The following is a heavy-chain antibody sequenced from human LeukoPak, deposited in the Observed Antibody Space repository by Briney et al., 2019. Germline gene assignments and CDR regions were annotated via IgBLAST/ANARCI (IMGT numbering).Heavy chain of an antibody. CDR2: IYYSGST. D-gene: IGHD1-14*01. CDR1: GGSISSYY. V-gene: IGHV4-59*01. Sequence: SETLSLTCTVSGGSISSYYWSWIRQPPGKGLEWIGYIYYSGSTNYNPSLKSRVTISVDTSKDQFSLKLSSVTAADTAVYYCARDQRGSTGTFDYWGQGTLVTVSS. CDR3: ARDQRGSTGTFDY. J-gene: IGHJ4*02.